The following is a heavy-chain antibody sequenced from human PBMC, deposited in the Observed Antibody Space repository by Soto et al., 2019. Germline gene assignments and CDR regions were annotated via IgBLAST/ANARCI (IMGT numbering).Heavy chain of an antibody. Sequence: PGESLKISCKGSGHSFTSHWIGWVPQMPGKGLEWMGIIYPGDSDTRYSPSFQGQVTISADKSISTAYLQWSSLKASDTAMYYCARQPTVGCSGGSCYEGYYYYGMDVWGQGTTVTVSS. CDR2: IYPGDSDT. V-gene: IGHV5-51*01. J-gene: IGHJ6*01. CDR1: GHSFTSHW. CDR3: ARQPTVGCSGGSCYEGYYYYGMDV. D-gene: IGHD2-15*01.